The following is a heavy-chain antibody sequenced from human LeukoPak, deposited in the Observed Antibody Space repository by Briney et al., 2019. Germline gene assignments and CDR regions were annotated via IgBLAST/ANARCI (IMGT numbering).Heavy chain of an antibody. V-gene: IGHV3-21*01. J-gene: IGHJ4*02. Sequence: GGSLRLSCAASGFTFSSYSMNWVHQAPGEGLEWVSSISSSSSYIYYADSVKGRFTISRDNAKNSLYLQMNSLRAEDTAVYYCARDDRAYSYGLDYWGQGTLVTVSS. CDR1: GFTFSSYS. CDR2: ISSSSSYI. CDR3: ARDDRAYSYGLDY. D-gene: IGHD5-18*01.